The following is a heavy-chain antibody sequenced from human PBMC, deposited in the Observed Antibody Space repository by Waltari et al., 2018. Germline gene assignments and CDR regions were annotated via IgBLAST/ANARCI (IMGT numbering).Heavy chain of an antibody. CDR1: GGSISSSSYY. CDR3: ASLAPKWELNAFDI. CDR2: IYYSGST. J-gene: IGHJ3*02. Sequence: QLQLQESGPGLVKPSETLSLTCTVSGGSISSSSYYWGWIRQPPGKGLEWIGSIYYSGSTYYNPSLKSRVTISVDTSKNQFSLKLSSVTAADTAVYYCASLAPKWELNAFDIWGQGTMVTVSS. V-gene: IGHV4-39*01. D-gene: IGHD1-26*01.